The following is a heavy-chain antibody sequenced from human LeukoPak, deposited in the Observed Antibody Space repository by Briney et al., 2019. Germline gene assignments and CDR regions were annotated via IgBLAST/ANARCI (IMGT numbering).Heavy chain of an antibody. Sequence: GGSLRLSCAASGFTFSDYYMSWIRQAPGKGLEWVSYVSSSGSTIYYADSVKGRFTISRDNAKNSLYLQMNSLRAEDTAVYYCARDGPRPFGPSMIDRRNAFDIWGQGTMVTVSS. CDR3: ARDGPRPFGPSMIDRRNAFDI. CDR2: VSSSGSTI. J-gene: IGHJ3*02. V-gene: IGHV3-11*01. D-gene: IGHD3-22*01. CDR1: GFTFSDYY.